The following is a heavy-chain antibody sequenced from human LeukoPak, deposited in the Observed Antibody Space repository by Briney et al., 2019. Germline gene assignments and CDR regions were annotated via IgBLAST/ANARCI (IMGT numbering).Heavy chain of an antibody. J-gene: IGHJ4*02. CDR2: IYSGGST. D-gene: IGHD3-22*01. CDR3: ARVHDSKLAFDY. V-gene: IGHV3-66*01. CDR1: GFTLSSCG. Sequence: HPGGSLRLSCAASGFTLSSCGTHWVRQAPGKGLEWVSVIYSGGSTYYADSVKGRFTISRDNSKNTLYLQMNSLRAEDTAVYYCARVHDSKLAFDYWGQGTLVTVSS.